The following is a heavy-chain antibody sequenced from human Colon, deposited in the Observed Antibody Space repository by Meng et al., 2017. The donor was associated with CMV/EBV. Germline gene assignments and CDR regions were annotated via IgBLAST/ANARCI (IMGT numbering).Heavy chain of an antibody. V-gene: IGHV1-18*01. Sequence: SVKVSCKVSGYTFTSYGISWVRQAPGQGLEWMGWISVFNGNTKYAQKFQGRVTMTTDMSTKSAFMELRSLRSDDTAVYYCARVGDIVVEPAAPFDFWGQGTLVTVSS. CDR3: ARVGDIVVEPAAPFDF. D-gene: IGHD2-2*01. CDR2: ISVFNGNT. CDR1: GYTFTSYG. J-gene: IGHJ4*02.